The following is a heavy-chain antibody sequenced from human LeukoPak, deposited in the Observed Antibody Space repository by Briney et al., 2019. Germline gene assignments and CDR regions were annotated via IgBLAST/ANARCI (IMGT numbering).Heavy chain of an antibody. J-gene: IGHJ4*02. D-gene: IGHD6-13*01. CDR3: ARSYSSSSDY. Sequence: SETLSLTCIVSGGSVSSGSYYWSWIRQPPGKGLEWIGEINHSGSTNYNPSLKSRVTISVDTSKNQFSLKLSSVTAADTAVYYCARSYSSSSDYWGQGTLVTVSS. CDR2: INHSGST. V-gene: IGHV4-39*07. CDR1: GGSVSSGSYY.